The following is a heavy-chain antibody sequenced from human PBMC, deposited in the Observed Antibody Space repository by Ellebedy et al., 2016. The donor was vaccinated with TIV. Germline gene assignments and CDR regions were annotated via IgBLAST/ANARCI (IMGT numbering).Heavy chain of an antibody. CDR2: IWYDGSNK. V-gene: IGHV3-33*01. CDR3: ARSRIVVVDRRQRNWFDP. Sequence: GESLKISXAASGFTFSSYGMHWVRQAPGKGLEWVAVIWYDGSNKHYADSVDGRFTISRNNSKNTLYLQMNSLRVEDTAVYYCARSRIVVVDRRQRNWFDPWGQGTLVTVSS. D-gene: IGHD2-15*01. J-gene: IGHJ5*02. CDR1: GFTFSSYG.